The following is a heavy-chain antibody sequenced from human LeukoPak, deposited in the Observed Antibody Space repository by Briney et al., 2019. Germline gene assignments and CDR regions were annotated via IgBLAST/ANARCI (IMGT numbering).Heavy chain of an antibody. Sequence: GGSLRLSCAASGFTFSSYSMNWVRQAPGKGLEWVSSISSSSSYIYYADSVKGRFTISRDNAKNSLYLQMNSLRAEDTAVYYCARESRDSSGYYPNDAFDIWGQGTMVTVSS. CDR1: GFTFSSYS. D-gene: IGHD3-22*01. V-gene: IGHV3-21*01. CDR2: ISSSSSYI. CDR3: ARESRDSSGYYPNDAFDI. J-gene: IGHJ3*02.